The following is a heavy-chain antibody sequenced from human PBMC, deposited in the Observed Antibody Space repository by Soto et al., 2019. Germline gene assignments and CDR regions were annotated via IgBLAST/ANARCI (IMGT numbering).Heavy chain of an antibody. CDR1: GFTFSSYA. V-gene: IGHV3-23*01. J-gene: IGHJ1*01. CDR3: AKAISSWLTEYFQH. D-gene: IGHD6-13*01. Sequence: PGGSLRLSCAASGFTFSSYAMSWVRQAPGKGLEWVSAIRGSGGSTYYAGSVKGRFTISRDNSKNTLYLQMNSLRAEDTAVFYCAKAISSWLTEYFQHWGQGTLVTVSS. CDR2: IRGSGGST.